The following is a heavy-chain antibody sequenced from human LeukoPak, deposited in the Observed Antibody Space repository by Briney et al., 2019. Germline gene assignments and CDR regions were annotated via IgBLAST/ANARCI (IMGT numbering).Heavy chain of an antibody. D-gene: IGHD7-27*01. Sequence: PGGSLRLSCAASGFTSNNYAMDWVRQVPGKGLEWVSLISRSGATTYYADSVKGRFTISRDNSRNTLYLQMTSLRAEDTAVYYCARDPGDRWFFDLWGRGTLVTVSS. CDR3: ARDPGDRWFFDL. CDR2: ISRSGATT. V-gene: IGHV3-23*01. J-gene: IGHJ2*01. CDR1: GFTSNNYA.